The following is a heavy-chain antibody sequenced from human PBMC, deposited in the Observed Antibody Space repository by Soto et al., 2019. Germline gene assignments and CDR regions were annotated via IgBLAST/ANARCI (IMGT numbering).Heavy chain of an antibody. J-gene: IGHJ4*02. D-gene: IGHD1-26*01. Sequence: QVQLVQSGAEVKKPGASVKVSCKASGYTFTSYGISWVRQAPGQGLEWMGWISAYNGNTNYAQKLQGRVTMTTDTSTGKAYMELRNVRSHDTAVYYCARSGVWEPRDYWGQGTLVTVSS. CDR2: ISAYNGNT. CDR1: GYTFTSYG. V-gene: IGHV1-18*01. CDR3: ARSGVWEPRDY.